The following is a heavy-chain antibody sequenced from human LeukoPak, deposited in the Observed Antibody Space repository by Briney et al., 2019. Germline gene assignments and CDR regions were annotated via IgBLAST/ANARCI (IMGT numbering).Heavy chain of an antibody. CDR3: ARARTTGTWGDGFDI. J-gene: IGHJ3*02. CDR2: IREDGSQK. CDR1: GFTFSYTW. D-gene: IGHD1-1*01. V-gene: IGHV3-7*01. Sequence: PGGSLRLSCAASGFTFSYTWMTWVRQAPGKGLEWVASIREDGSQKSAVDSVRGRFSISRDNAKNSVYLQMDSLRAEDTAVYYCARARTTGTWGDGFDIWGQGTMVTVSS.